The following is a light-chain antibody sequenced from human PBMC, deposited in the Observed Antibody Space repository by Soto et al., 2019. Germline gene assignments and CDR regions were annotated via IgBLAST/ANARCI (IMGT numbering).Light chain of an antibody. V-gene: IGKV1-39*01. J-gene: IGKJ2*01. CDR3: QQSDRPPRS. CDR2: GAS. CDR1: QSISPY. Sequence: DIQMTQSPSSLYASVGDRVTITCRASQSISPYVNWYQQKTGKAPKVLIYGASSLQTGVPSRFSGSGSGTNFTLTIASLQPEDFATYHCQQSDRPPRSFGQGTKLEIK.